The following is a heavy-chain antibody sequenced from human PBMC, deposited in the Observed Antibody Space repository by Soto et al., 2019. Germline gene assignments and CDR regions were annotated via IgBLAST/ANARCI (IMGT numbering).Heavy chain of an antibody. D-gene: IGHD4-4*01. CDR3: ASPYSTEGGGYYYGMDV. Sequence: ASVKVSCKASGGTFSSYAISWVRQAPGQGLEWMGGIIPIFGTANYAQKFQGRVTITADESTSTAYMELSSLRSEDTAVYYCASPYSTEGGGYYYGMDVWGQGTTVTVSS. V-gene: IGHV1-69*13. J-gene: IGHJ6*02. CDR2: IIPIFGTA. CDR1: GGTFSSYA.